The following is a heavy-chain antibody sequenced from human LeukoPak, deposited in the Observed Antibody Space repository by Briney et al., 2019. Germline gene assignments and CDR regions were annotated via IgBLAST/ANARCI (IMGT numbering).Heavy chain of an antibody. J-gene: IGHJ4*02. Sequence: GGSLRLSCAASGFTVSSNDLSWVRQAPGKGLEWVSIIHSAGKTYYADSVKGRFTLSRDSSKNTLYLQMNSLSAEDTAVYYCARDNRDSSAYHYWGQGTLVTVSS. V-gene: IGHV3-66*01. D-gene: IGHD3-22*01. CDR1: GFTVSSND. CDR2: IHSAGKT. CDR3: ARDNRDSSAYHY.